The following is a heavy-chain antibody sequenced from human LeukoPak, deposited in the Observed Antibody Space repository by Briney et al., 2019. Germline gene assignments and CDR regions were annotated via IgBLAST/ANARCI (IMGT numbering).Heavy chain of an antibody. D-gene: IGHD1-1*01. CDR2: ISGYQGST. V-gene: IGHV1-18*01. CDR3: ARSDLGTFTAGPFNY. Sequence: ASETVSCKASGYTFPNYGITWVRQAPGQGLEWMGWISGYQGSTKYAQSFQGIFTVTLDTSSSTAYIDLRGLRSDDTAIYFCARSDLGTFTAGPFNYGGQGTLV. CDR1: GYTFPNYG. J-gene: IGHJ4*02.